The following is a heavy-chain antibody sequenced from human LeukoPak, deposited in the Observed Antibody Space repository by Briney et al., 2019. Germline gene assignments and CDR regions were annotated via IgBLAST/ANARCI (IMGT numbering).Heavy chain of an antibody. CDR1: GGSFSGYY. V-gene: IGHV4-34*01. Sequence: PSETLSLTCAVYGGSFSGYYWSWIRQPPGKGLEWIGEINHSGSTNYNPSLKSRVTISVDTSKNQFSLKLSSVTAADTAVYYCARGPDPDGYNGFSFDYWGQGTLVTVSS. CDR2: INHSGST. D-gene: IGHD5-24*01. CDR3: ARGPDPDGYNGFSFDY. J-gene: IGHJ4*02.